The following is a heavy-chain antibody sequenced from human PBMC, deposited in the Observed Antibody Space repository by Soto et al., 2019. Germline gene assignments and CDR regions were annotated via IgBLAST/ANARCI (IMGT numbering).Heavy chain of an antibody. J-gene: IGHJ4*02. CDR1: GFTFSSYD. Sequence: GGSLRLSCAVSGFTFSSYDMTWVRQAPGMGLEWVSCISTRSNYIYYAASVKGRFTISRDNAKNSLYLQMNSLRAEDTAVYYCSRNSYGTNIASAGIDYWGRGTLVTVSS. CDR2: ISTRSNYI. CDR3: SRNSYGTNIASAGIDY. D-gene: IGHD6-13*01. V-gene: IGHV3-21*01.